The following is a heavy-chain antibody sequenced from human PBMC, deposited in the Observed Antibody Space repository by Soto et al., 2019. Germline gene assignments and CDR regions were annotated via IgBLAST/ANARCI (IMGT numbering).Heavy chain of an antibody. CDR3: AKSHYTHGLLIEY. Sequence: PSETLSLTCSFSGDSITTNGYYCGWIRQPPGKGLQWIGNVYWTGSTFSHPSLTSRVFISVDTSKNEFSLRLTSVTAADTAVYYCAKSHYTHGLLIEYWGPGTLVTVSS. CDR1: GDSITTNGYY. CDR2: VYWTGST. J-gene: IGHJ4*02. V-gene: IGHV4-39*01. D-gene: IGHD2-8*01.